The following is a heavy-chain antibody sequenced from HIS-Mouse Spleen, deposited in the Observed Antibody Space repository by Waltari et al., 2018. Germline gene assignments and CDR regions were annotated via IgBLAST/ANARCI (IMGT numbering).Heavy chain of an antibody. CDR2: MNPNSGNT. J-gene: IGHJ3*02. D-gene: IGHD2-15*01. Sequence: QVQLVQSGAEVKNPGASVKGSGQASGYTLTSYEINRGRQATGQGLEWMGWMNPNSGNTGYAQKFQGRVTMTRNTSISTAYMELSSLRSEDTAVYYCARWEYCSGGSCQSAFDIWGQGTMVTVSS. CDR1: GYTLTSYE. V-gene: IGHV1-8*01. CDR3: ARWEYCSGGSCQSAFDI.